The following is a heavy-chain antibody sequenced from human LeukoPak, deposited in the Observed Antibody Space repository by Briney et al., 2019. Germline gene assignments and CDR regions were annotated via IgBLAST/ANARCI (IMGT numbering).Heavy chain of an antibody. CDR3: ARIVAVSEDYFDY. V-gene: IGHV2-70*11. D-gene: IGHD6-19*01. J-gene: IGHJ4*02. CDR1: GFSLSTSGMC. CDR2: IDWDDDK. Sequence: SGPTLVNPTQTLTQTCTFSGFSLSTSGMCVSWIRQPPGKALEWLARIDWDDDKRYNASLKTRLTISKDTSRNQVVLTMSNMDPVDTATYYCARIVAVSEDYFDYWGPGILVTVSS.